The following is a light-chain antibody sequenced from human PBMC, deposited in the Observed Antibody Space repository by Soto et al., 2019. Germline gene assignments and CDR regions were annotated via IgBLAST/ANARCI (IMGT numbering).Light chain of an antibody. V-gene: IGKV3-15*01. CDR1: QSVSRN. CDR2: GAS. J-gene: IGKJ1*01. Sequence: EIAMTQSPATLSVSPGERATLSCRASQSVSRNLAWYQQKPGQAPRLLIYGASTRATGVPARFSGSGSGTEFTLTISSLQSEDFAVYYCQQYNNWPRTFGQGTKVEIK. CDR3: QQYNNWPRT.